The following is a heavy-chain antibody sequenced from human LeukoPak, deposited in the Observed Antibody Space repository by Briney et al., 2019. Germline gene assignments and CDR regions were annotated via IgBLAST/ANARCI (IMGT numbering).Heavy chain of an antibody. D-gene: IGHD6-19*01. Sequence: GSLRLSCAASGFTFSSNWMSWVRQAPGKGLEWIGEINHSGSTNYNPSLKSRVTISVDTSKNQFSLKLSSVTAADTAVYYCASGPTVGSGWYQPPVWGQGTPVTVSS. J-gene: IGHJ4*02. V-gene: IGHV4-34*01. CDR2: INHSGST. CDR3: ASGPTVGSGWYQPPV. CDR1: GFTFSSNW.